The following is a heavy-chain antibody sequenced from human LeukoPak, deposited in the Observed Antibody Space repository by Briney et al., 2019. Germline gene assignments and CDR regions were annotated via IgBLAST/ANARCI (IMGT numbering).Heavy chain of an antibody. J-gene: IGHJ3*02. CDR1: GYTFTSYG. CDR3: ARGYGIQNPYDAFDI. V-gene: IGHV1-18*01. Sequence: ASVKVSCKASGYTFTSYGISWVRQAPGQGLEWMGWISAYNDNTNYAQKLQGRVTMTTDTSTSTAYMELRSLRSDDTAVYYCARGYGIQNPYDAFDIWGQGTMVTVSS. D-gene: IGHD4-17*01. CDR2: ISAYNDNT.